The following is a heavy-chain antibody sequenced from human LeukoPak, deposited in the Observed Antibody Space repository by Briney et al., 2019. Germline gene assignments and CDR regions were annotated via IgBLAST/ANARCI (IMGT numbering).Heavy chain of an antibody. J-gene: IGHJ4*02. V-gene: IGHV3-30*18. D-gene: IGHD6-13*01. Sequence: HPGRSLRLSCAASGFTFSSYGMHWVRQAPGKGLEWVAVISYDGSNKYYADSVKGRFTISRDNSKNTLYLQMNSLRDEDTAVYYCAKRYSGSWNIESWGQGTLVTVSS. CDR3: AKRYSGSWNIES. CDR2: ISYDGSNK. CDR1: GFTFSSYG.